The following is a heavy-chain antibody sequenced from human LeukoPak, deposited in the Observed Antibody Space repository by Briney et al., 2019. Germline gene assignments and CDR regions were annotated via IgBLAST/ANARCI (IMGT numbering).Heavy chain of an antibody. CDR3: ARDYGSLAFHH. D-gene: IGHD1-26*01. Sequence: GRSLRLSCAASGFTFNSYTMHWVRQAPGKGLEWVALISLDGSYKFYADSVKSRFTISRDNSKSTLYLQMSSLRHEDTAVYYCARDYGSLAFHHWGQGTLVTVSS. CDR2: ISLDGSYK. CDR1: GFTFNSYT. J-gene: IGHJ1*01. V-gene: IGHV3-30-3*01.